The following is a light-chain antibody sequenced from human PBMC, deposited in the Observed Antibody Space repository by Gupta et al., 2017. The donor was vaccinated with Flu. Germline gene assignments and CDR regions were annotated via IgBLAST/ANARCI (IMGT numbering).Light chain of an antibody. Sequence: GSLSLSPGERATLSCRASQSVNNNLVTWYQQKPGQAPRLLIDGASSRATGIPDRCSGSGSGTVFTLTIRRLEPEDFAVYYCQQYGSSVYTFGQGTKLEIK. V-gene: IGKV3-20*01. CDR3: QQYGSSVYT. CDR1: QSVNNNL. CDR2: GAS. J-gene: IGKJ2*01.